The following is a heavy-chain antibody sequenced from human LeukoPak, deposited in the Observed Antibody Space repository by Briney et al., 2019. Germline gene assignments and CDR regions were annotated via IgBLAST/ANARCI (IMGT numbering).Heavy chain of an antibody. CDR1: GFTFSSYT. CDR3: AKDGPEYSSSSHYFDY. CDR2: ISGSGGST. J-gene: IGHJ4*02. V-gene: IGHV3-23*01. Sequence: GGSLRLSCAASGFTFSSYTMSWVRQAPGKGLEWVSAISGSGGSTYYADSVKGRFTISRDNSKNTLYLQMNSLRAEDTAVYYCAKDGPEYSSSSHYFDYWGQGTLVTVSS. D-gene: IGHD6-6*01.